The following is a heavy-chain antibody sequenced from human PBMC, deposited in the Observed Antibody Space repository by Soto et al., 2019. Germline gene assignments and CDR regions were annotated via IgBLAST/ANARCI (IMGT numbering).Heavy chain of an antibody. CDR2: IIPIFGTA. Sequence: ASVKVSCKASGGTFSSYAISWVRQAPGQGLEWMGGIIPIFGTANYAQKFQGRVTITADESTSTAYMELSSLRSEDTAVYYCARASSLLRYFDWLCDYWGQGTLVTVSS. D-gene: IGHD3-9*01. V-gene: IGHV1-69*13. CDR3: ARASSLLRYFDWLCDY. CDR1: GGTFSSYA. J-gene: IGHJ4*02.